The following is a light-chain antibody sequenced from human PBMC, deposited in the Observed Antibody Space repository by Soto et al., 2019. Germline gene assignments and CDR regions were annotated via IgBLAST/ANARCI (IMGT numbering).Light chain of an antibody. CDR1: SSDVGRNDY. Sequence: QSVLTQPASVSGSPGQSITISCTGTSSDVGRNDYVSWYQQHPGKAPKLMIYDVSNRPSGVSDRFSGSKSVNTASLTISGLQAVDVADYYSSSPTTSDTYVVRTGTKLTV. CDR2: DVS. J-gene: IGLJ1*01. V-gene: IGLV2-14*01. CDR3: SSPTTSDTYV.